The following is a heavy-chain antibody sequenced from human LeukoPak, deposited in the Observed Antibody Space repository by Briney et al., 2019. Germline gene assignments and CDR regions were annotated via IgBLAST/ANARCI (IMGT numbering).Heavy chain of an antibody. D-gene: IGHD3-9*01. J-gene: IGHJ4*02. CDR1: GGSISSGSYY. CDR3: ARERAGGLRYFDWLPEGDFDY. CDR2: IYTSGST. V-gene: IGHV4-61*02. Sequence: SETLSLTCTVSGGSISSGSYYWSWIRQPAGKGLEWIVRIYTSGSTNYNPSLKSRVTISVDTSKNQFSLKLSSVTAADTAVYYCARERAGGLRYFDWLPEGDFDYWGQGTLVTVSS.